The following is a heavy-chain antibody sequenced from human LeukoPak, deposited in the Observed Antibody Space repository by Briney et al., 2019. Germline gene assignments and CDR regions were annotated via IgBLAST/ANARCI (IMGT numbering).Heavy chain of an antibody. D-gene: IGHD4-17*01. V-gene: IGHV3-7*01. CDR1: GFTFSNYW. J-gene: IGHJ4*02. CDR2: IKQDGSEK. CDR3: ARDARAYGDYLFFDY. Sequence: GGSLRLSCVASGFTFSNYWMNWVRQAPGERPEWVANIKQDGSEKYYVDSVKGRFTISRDNAKNSLYLQMNSLRAEDTAVYYCARDARAYGDYLFFDYWGQGTLVTVSS.